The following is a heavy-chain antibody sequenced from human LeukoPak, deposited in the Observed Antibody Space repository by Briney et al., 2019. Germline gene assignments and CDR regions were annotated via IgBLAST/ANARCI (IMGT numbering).Heavy chain of an antibody. CDR1: GGSITGYY. CDR3: ARHGSSYSFDC. J-gene: IGHJ4*02. D-gene: IGHD6-13*01. CDR2: ISYSGST. Sequence: SETLSLTCTVSGGSITGYYWSWIRQPPGKGLEWIDYISYSGSTNYNPSLKSRVTMSVDTSKNQFSLRLSSVTAADTAVYYCARHGSSYSFDCWGQGTLVTVTS. V-gene: IGHV4-59*08.